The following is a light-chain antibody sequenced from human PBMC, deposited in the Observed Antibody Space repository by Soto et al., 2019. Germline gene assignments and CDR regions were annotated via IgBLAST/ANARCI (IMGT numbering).Light chain of an antibody. Sequence: ETVLTQSPATLSLSPGERAILSCRASQSVSNYLAWYQQKPGQAPRLLIYGASRRATGIPERFSGSESGTDFTLTISRLEPEDFAVYYCQQYGSSPPTFGQGTKVDIK. CDR1: QSVSNY. V-gene: IGKV3-20*01. J-gene: IGKJ1*01. CDR2: GAS. CDR3: QQYGSSPPT.